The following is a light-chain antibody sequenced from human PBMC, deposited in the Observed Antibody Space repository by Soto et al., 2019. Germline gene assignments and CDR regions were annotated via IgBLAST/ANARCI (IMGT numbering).Light chain of an antibody. J-gene: IGKJ3*01. CDR3: QQYDSLPFT. V-gene: IGKV1-33*01. CDR1: QDISNF. Sequence: DIPMTQSPSSLSGSVGDRVAITCRASQDISNFLNWYQQTPGKAPKLLTYDASDLETGVPSRFSGSGSGTDFTFTISNVQPEDTATYYCQQYDSLPFTFGPGTKVEIK. CDR2: DAS.